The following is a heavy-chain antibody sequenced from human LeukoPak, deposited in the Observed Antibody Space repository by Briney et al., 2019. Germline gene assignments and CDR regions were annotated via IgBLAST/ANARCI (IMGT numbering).Heavy chain of an antibody. D-gene: IGHD3-10*01. CDR1: GGSISSSYY. CDR2: IYYGGST. V-gene: IGHV4-39*01. Sequence: PSGTLSLTCTVSGGSISSSYYWGWIRQPPGKGLDWIGSIYYGGSTYYNPSLRSRVTTSVDTSKNQFSLKLTSVTAADTAVYYCARHGNHYYGSGGFDYWGQGTLVTVSS. J-gene: IGHJ4*02. CDR3: ARHGNHYYGSGGFDY.